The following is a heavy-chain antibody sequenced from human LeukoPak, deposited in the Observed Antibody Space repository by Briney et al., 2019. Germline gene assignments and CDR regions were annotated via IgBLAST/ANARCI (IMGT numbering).Heavy chain of an antibody. CDR2: IYPGDSDT. V-gene: IGHV5-51*01. D-gene: IGHD3-3*01. Sequence: GESLKISCKGSGYSFTSYWLGWVRQMPGKGLEWMGIIYPGDSDTRYSPSFQGQVTISADKSISTAYLQWSSLKASDTAVYYCATAYHFQFLLHAFDIWGQGTRVTVSS. CDR3: ATAYHFQFLLHAFDI. CDR1: GYSFTSYW. J-gene: IGHJ3*02.